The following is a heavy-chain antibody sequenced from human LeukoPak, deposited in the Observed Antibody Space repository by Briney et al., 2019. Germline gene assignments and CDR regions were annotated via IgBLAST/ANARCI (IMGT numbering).Heavy chain of an antibody. CDR2: IQPDGGET. Sequence: PGGSLRLSCVGSGFTFRSHWMTWIRQAPGKGVEWVANIQPDGGETYYVDSVTGRFTISRDNARNSLFLQMSSLRVEDTAVYYCAGGVRWFDPWGQGTLVTVSS. J-gene: IGHJ5*02. V-gene: IGHV3-7*01. CDR3: AGGVRWFDP. CDR1: GFTFRSHW. D-gene: IGHD3-10*01.